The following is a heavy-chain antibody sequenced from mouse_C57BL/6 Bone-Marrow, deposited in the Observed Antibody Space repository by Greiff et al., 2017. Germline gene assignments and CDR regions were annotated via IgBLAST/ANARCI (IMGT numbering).Heavy chain of an antibody. CDR1: GYTFTSYW. CDR3: ARGQLRYYFDY. V-gene: IGHV1-59*01. D-gene: IGHD3-2*02. Sequence: QVQLQQPGAELVWPGTSVKLSCKASGYTFTSYWMHWVKQRPGQGLEWIGVIDPSDSYTNYNQKFKGKATLTVDTSSSTAYMQLSSLTSEDSAVYYCARGQLRYYFDYWGQGTTLTVSS. CDR2: IDPSDSYT. J-gene: IGHJ2*01.